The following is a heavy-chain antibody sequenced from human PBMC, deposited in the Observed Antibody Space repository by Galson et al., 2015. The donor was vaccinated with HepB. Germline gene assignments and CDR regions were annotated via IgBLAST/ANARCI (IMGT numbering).Heavy chain of an antibody. CDR3: ARGGQQPVDY. V-gene: IGHV3-74*01. CDR2: MNTDGSNT. D-gene: IGHD6-13*01. Sequence: SLRLSCAASGFTFSSYWMHWVRQAPGKGLVWVSDMNTDGSNTRYADYVKGRFTISRDNAKNTLFLQMNSLRAEDTAVYYCARGGQQPVDYWGQGTLVTVSS. J-gene: IGHJ4*02. CDR1: GFTFSSYW.